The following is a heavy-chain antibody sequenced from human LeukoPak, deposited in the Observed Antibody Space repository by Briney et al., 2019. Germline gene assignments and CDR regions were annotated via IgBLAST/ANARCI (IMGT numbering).Heavy chain of an antibody. V-gene: IGHV3-33*06. CDR3: AKDFTAMVRGGDY. CDR2: IWYDGSNK. J-gene: IGHJ4*02. D-gene: IGHD5-18*01. CDR1: GFTFSSYG. Sequence: GGSLRLSCAASGFTFSSYGMHWVRQAPGKGLEWVAVIWYDGSNKYYADSVKGRFTISRDNSKNTLYLQMNSLRAEDTAVYYCAKDFTAMVRGGDYWGQGTLVTVSS.